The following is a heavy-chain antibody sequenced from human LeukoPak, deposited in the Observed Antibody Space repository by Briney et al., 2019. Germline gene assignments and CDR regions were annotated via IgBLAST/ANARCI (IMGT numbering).Heavy chain of an antibody. J-gene: IGHJ5*02. CDR3: ASLVSSIAVAGGVWFDP. Sequence: SVKVSCKASGGTFSSYAISWVRQAPGQGLEWMGGIIPIFGTANYAQKFQGRVTITTDESTSTAYMELSSLRSEDTAVYYCASLVSSIAVAGGVWFDPWGQGTLVTVSS. V-gene: IGHV1-69*05. D-gene: IGHD6-19*01. CDR1: GGTFSSYA. CDR2: IIPIFGTA.